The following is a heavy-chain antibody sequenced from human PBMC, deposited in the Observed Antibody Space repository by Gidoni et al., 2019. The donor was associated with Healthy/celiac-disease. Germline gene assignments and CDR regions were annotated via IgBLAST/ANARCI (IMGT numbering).Heavy chain of an antibody. D-gene: IGHD3-10*01. CDR1: GFTFSNAW. CDR3: TTGGSLLWFGELC. CDR2: IKSKTDGGTT. J-gene: IGHJ4*02. Sequence: EVQLVESGGGLVKPGGSLRLSCAASGFTFSNAWMSWVRQAPGKGLELVGRIKSKTDGGTTDYAAPVKGRFTISRDDSKNTLYLQMNSLKTEDTAVYYCTTGGSLLWFGELCWGQGTLVTVSS. V-gene: IGHV3-15*01.